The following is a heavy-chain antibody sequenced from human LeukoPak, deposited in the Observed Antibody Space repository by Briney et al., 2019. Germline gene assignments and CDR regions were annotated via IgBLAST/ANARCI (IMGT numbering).Heavy chain of an antibody. D-gene: IGHD3-10*01. CDR1: GGSISSSNYY. V-gene: IGHV4-39*01. Sequence: PSETLSLTCTVSGGSISSSNYYWGWIRQPPGKGLELIGGMYSSASTYYNPSLKSRVTISVDTSKNQFSLKLSSVTAADTAVYYCASRFGGDYWGRGTLVTVSS. CDR3: ASRFGGDY. J-gene: IGHJ4*02. CDR2: MYSSAST.